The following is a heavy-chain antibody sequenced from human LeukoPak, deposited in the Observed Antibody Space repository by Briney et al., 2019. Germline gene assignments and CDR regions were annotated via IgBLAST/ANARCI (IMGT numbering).Heavy chain of an antibody. J-gene: IGHJ4*02. CDR3: ARDSYDSGVQLWVPWPLDY. V-gene: IGHV1-18*01. CDR1: GYTFTSYG. Sequence: ASVKVSCKASGYTFTSYGISWVRQAPGQGLEWMGWISAYNGNTNYAQKLQGRVTMTTDTSASTAYMELRSLRSGDTAVYYCARDSYDSGVQLWVPWPLDYWGQGTLVTVSS. D-gene: IGHD5-18*01. CDR2: ISAYNGNT.